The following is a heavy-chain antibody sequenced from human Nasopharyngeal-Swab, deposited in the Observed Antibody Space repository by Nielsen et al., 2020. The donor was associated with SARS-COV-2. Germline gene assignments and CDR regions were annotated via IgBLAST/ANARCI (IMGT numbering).Heavy chain of an antibody. Sequence: GESLKISCAASGFTFSNVWMTWVRQAPGKRLEWVGRIKSKSGGEETDYAAPVKVRFTIAREDSSNTLYLQMDSLKTEDTAIYYCSTVKNVASAADYWGQGTLVTVSS. CDR2: IKSKSGGEET. J-gene: IGHJ4*02. D-gene: IGHD6-13*01. CDR1: GFTFSNVW. CDR3: STVKNVASAADY. V-gene: IGHV3-15*05.